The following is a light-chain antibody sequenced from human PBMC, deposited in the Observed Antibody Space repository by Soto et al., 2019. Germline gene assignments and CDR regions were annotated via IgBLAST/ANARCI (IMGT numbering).Light chain of an antibody. CDR2: DAS. J-gene: IGKJ3*01. Sequence: DIRMTQYPLLLSASIGDRVTITCRANQTIANYLNWYQQNPGKAPKLLIYDASTLQSGVPPRFSGSGSGTDFTLTISSLTPEDVGTYYCQKYNGPFTFGPGTKVDIK. CDR3: QKYNGPFT. V-gene: IGKV1-27*01. CDR1: QTIANY.